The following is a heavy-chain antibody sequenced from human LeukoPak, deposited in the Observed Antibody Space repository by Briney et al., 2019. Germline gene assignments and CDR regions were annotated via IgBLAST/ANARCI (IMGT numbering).Heavy chain of an antibody. D-gene: IGHD2-2*02. CDR2: IYHSGST. V-gene: IGHV4-30-2*01. Sequence: SETLSLTCTVSGGSISSYSWSWIRQPPGKGLEWIGYIYHSGSTYYNPSLKSRVTISVDRSKNQFSLKLSSVTAADTAVYYCARVYCSSTSCYTGAFDIWGQGTMVTVSS. CDR3: ARVYCSSTSCYTGAFDI. J-gene: IGHJ3*02. CDR1: GGSISSYS.